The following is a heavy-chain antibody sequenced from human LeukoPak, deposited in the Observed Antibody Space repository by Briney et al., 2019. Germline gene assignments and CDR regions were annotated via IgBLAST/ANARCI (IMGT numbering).Heavy chain of an antibody. CDR3: ASFRADARSYYDFWSGYYRGYFDY. Sequence: ASVKVSCKASGYTITSYDINWVRQATGQGLEWMGWMNPNSGNTGYAQKFQGRVTMTRNTSISTAYMELSSLRSEDTAVYYCASFRADARSYYDFWSGYYRGYFDYWGQGTLVTVSS. V-gene: IGHV1-8*01. J-gene: IGHJ4*02. CDR2: MNPNSGNT. CDR1: GYTITSYD. D-gene: IGHD3-3*01.